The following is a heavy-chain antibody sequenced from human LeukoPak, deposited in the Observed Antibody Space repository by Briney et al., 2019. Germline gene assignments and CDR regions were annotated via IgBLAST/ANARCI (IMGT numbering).Heavy chain of an antibody. V-gene: IGHV3-7*01. J-gene: IGHJ6*03. D-gene: IGHD6-19*01. CDR2: IKQDESER. Sequence: RGSLRLSCTAYGFTFTNYWMSWVRQAPGKGLEWVANIKQDESERYYVDSVKGRFTISRDNAKDSLYLQMNSMRAEDTAVYYCARDYLSSGWYGIHRYYYYYMDVWGKGTTVTVSS. CDR3: ARDYLSSGWYGIHRYYYYYMDV. CDR1: GFTFTNYW.